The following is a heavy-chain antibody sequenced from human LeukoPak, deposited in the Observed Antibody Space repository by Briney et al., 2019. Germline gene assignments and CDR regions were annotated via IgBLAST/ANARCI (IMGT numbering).Heavy chain of an antibody. J-gene: IGHJ4*02. D-gene: IGHD6-13*01. CDR3: ARGRIAAAFFIY. Sequence: ASVKVSCKASGYTFTSYDINWVRQATGQGLEWMRWMNPNSGNTGYAQKFQGRVTMTRNTSISTAYMELSSLRSEDTAVYYCARGRIAAAFFIYWGQGTLVTVSS. CDR2: MNPNSGNT. V-gene: IGHV1-8*01. CDR1: GYTFTSYD.